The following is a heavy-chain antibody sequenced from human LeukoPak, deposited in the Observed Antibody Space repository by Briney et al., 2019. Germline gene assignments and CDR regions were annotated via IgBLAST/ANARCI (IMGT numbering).Heavy chain of an antibody. D-gene: IGHD1-1*01. CDR2: IKQDGSEK. J-gene: IGHJ4*02. CDR3: ARELKAPTVERGFDY. Sequence: GGSLRLSCAASGFTFSSYWMSWVRQAPGKGLEWVANIKQDGSEKYYVDSVKGRFTISRDNAKNSLYLQMNSLRAEDTAVYYCARELKAPTVERGFDYWGQGTLVTVSS. CDR1: GFTFSSYW. V-gene: IGHV3-7*01.